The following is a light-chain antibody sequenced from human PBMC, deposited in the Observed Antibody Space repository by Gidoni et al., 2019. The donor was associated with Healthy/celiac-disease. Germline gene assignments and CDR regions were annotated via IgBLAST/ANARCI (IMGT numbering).Light chain of an antibody. CDR2: DAS. Sequence: DIQMTQSPSSLSASVGDRVTITCQASQDISNYLNWYQQKPGKAPKHLIYDASNLETGVQSRFSGSGSGTDFTVTISSLQPEDIATYYCQQYDNLLRTFGQGTKVEIK. J-gene: IGKJ1*01. CDR3: QQYDNLLRT. V-gene: IGKV1-33*01. CDR1: QDISNY.